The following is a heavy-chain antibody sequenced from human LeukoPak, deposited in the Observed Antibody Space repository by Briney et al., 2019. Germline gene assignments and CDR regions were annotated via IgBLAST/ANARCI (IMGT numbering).Heavy chain of an antibody. CDR1: GDSVSSSY. D-gene: IGHD2-8*01. Sequence: KPSETLSLTCTVPGDSVSSSYWSSIRQPAGRGLEWIGRIYTSGSTNYNPSLKSRVTMSVDTSKNQFSLKVSSVTAADTAVYYCARHSMQRAMDVWGQGTTVTVSS. J-gene: IGHJ6*02. CDR3: ARHSMQRAMDV. V-gene: IGHV4-4*07. CDR2: IYTSGST.